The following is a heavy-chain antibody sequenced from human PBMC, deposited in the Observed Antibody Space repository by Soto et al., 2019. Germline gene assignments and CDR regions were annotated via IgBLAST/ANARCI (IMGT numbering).Heavy chain of an antibody. Sequence: GGSLRLSCAASGFTFSNAWMSWVRQAPGKGLEWVGRIKSKTDSGTTDYAAPVKGRFTISRDDSKNTLYLQMNSLKTEDTAVYYCMGYCSSTSCQGNWFDPWGQGTLVTVSS. J-gene: IGHJ5*02. V-gene: IGHV3-15*01. CDR2: IKSKTDSGTT. CDR3: MGYCSSTSCQGNWFDP. CDR1: GFTFSNAW. D-gene: IGHD2-2*01.